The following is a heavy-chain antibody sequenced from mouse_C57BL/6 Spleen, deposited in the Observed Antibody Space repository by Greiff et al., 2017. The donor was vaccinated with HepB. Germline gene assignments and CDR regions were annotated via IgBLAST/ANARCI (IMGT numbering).Heavy chain of an antibody. CDR1: GYTFTSYW. J-gene: IGHJ3*01. D-gene: IGHD1-1*01. CDR3: AIPLYYYGSSPFAY. V-gene: IGHV1-74*01. Sequence: QVQLQQPGAELVKPGASVTVSCKASGYTFTSYWMHWVKQRTGQGLEWIGRIHPSDSDTNYNQKFKGNATLTVDKSSSTAYMQLISLTSEYSAVYYCAIPLYYYGSSPFAYWGHVTLVTVSA. CDR2: IHPSDSDT.